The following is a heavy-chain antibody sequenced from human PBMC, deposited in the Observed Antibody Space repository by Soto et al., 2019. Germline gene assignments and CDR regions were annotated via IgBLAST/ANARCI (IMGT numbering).Heavy chain of an antibody. D-gene: IGHD6-19*01. CDR2: INAGNGNT. CDR1: GYTITSYA. V-gene: IGHV1-3*01. J-gene: IGHJ3*02. Sequence: VNRSCKASGYTITSYAMHCVRQAQGQRFEWMGWINAGNGNTKYSQKLQGRVTMTTDTSTSTAYMELRSLRSDDTAVYYCARDDWTVAGRRDSAFDIWGQGTMVTVSS. CDR3: ARDDWTVAGRRDSAFDI.